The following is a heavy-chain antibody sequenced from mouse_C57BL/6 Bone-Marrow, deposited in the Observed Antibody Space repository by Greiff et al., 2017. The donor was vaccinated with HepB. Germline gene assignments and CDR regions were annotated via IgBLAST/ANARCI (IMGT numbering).Heavy chain of an antibody. CDR1: GYAFTNYL. D-gene: IGHD1-1*01. J-gene: IGHJ2*01. V-gene: IGHV1-54*01. CDR3: ARYYGSSYGGFFDY. CDR2: INPGSGGT. Sequence: VQLQESGAELVRPGTSVKVSCKASGYAFTNYLIEWVKQRPGQGLEWIGVINPGSGGTNYNEKFKGKATLTADKSSSTAYMQLSSLTSEDSAVYFCARYYGSSYGGFFDYWGQGTTLTVSS.